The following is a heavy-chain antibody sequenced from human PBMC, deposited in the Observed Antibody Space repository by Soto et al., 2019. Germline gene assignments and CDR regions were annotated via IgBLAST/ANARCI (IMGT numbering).Heavy chain of an antibody. Sequence: QVQVKQWGAGVLKPSETLSLTCGVYGGSFSGYYWTWLRQPPGKGLEWIGEISHSGSTDYNPSLWGRVTISIDAYKNQLSLNLNSVTAADTAVDYCARGPMSDWPLCSHWGQGILVTVSS. CDR1: GGSFSGYY. V-gene: IGHV4-34*01. CDR2: ISHSGST. D-gene: IGHD3-10*02. CDR3: ARGPMSDWPLCSH. J-gene: IGHJ4*02.